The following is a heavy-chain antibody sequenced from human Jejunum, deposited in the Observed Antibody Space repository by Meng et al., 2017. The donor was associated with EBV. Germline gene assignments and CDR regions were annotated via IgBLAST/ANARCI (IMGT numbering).Heavy chain of an antibody. J-gene: IGHJ4*02. CDR1: GFTFSSYW. D-gene: IGHD1-26*01. Sequence: EVQLVESXGGLVQPGXSLRLSCAASGFTFSSYWMQWVRQAPGKGLVWVSRINNDGSGTTYADSVRGRFTISRDNAKNTLYMQVNSLRAEDTAVYYCARDQDGAGGTIDYWGRGTLVTVSS. V-gene: IGHV3-74*03. CDR2: INNDGSGT. CDR3: ARDQDGAGGTIDY.